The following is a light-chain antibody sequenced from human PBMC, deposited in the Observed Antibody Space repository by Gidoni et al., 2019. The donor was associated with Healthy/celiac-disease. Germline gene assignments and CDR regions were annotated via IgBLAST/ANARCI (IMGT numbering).Light chain of an antibody. V-gene: IGKV1-39*01. CDR1: QSNSSY. J-gene: IGKJ3*01. CDR3: QQSYSTPCT. CDR2: AAS. Sequence: DIQMPQSPSSLSAAVVDRVTITSRASQSNSSYLNWYQQKPGKAPKLLIYAASSLQSGVPSRFSGSGSGTDFTLTISSLQPEDFATYYCQQSYSTPCTFGPGTKVDIK.